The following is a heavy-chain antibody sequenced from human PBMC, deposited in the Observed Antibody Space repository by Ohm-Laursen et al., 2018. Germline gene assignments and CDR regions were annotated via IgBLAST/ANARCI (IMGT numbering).Heavy chain of an antibody. J-gene: IGHJ4*02. CDR2: TYYRSRWYN. CDR1: GDSVSSNSAS. V-gene: IGHV6-1*01. CDR3: ARKTPTTSFDY. Sequence: QTLSLTCATSGDSVSSNSASWSWIRQSPSRGLEWLGRTYYRSRWYNDYAVSVKSRITIIPDTSKNQLSLQLNSVTPEDTAVYYCARKTPTTSFDYWGQGTLVTVSS. D-gene: IGHD1-14*01.